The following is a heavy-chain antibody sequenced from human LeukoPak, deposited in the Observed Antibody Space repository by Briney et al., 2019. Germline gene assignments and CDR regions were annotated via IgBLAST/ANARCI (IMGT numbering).Heavy chain of an antibody. Sequence: GGSLRLSCAASGFTFSSYSMNWVRQAPGKGLEWVSHISSSSSTISYADSVKGRFTISRDNAKNSLYLQTNSLRAEDTAVYYCARARHYYYMDVWGKGTTVTVSS. CDR1: GFTFSSYS. CDR3: ARARHYYYMDV. J-gene: IGHJ6*03. V-gene: IGHV3-48*01. CDR2: ISSSSSTI.